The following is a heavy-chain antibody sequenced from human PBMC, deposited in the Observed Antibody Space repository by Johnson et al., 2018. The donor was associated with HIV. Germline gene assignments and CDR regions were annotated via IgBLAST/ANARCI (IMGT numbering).Heavy chain of an antibody. CDR2: ISYDGSNK. D-gene: IGHD3-10*01. Sequence: QVQLVESGGGVVQPGRSLRLSCAASGFTFSSYAMHWVRQAPGKGLEWVAVISYDGSNKYYADSVKGRFTISRDNSKNTLYVQMNSLRVEDTAVYYCEREAGSGSYSPWRPDAFDIWGHGTLVTVSS. V-gene: IGHV3-30*04. J-gene: IGHJ3*02. CDR1: GFTFSSYA. CDR3: EREAGSGSYSPWRPDAFDI.